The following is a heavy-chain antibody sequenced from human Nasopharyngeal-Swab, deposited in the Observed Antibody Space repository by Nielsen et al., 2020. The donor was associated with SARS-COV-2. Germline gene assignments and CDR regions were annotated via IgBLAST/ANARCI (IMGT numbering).Heavy chain of an antibody. CDR3: ARAVAGYYYMDV. CDR1: GFTFSSYA. D-gene: IGHD6-19*01. Sequence: GESLKISCVASGFTFSSYAMHWVRQAPGKGLEWVAVISYDGSNKYYADSVKGRFTISRDNSKNTLYLQMNSLRAEDTAVYYCARAVAGYYYMDVWGKGTTVTVSS. J-gene: IGHJ6*03. CDR2: ISYDGSNK. V-gene: IGHV3-30-3*01.